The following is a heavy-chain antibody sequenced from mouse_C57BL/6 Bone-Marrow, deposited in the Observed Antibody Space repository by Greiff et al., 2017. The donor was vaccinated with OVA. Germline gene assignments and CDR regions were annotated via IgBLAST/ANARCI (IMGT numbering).Heavy chain of an antibody. CDR3: TGGGFAY. CDR1: GFNIKDDY. Sequence: VQLQQSGAELVRPGASVELSCTASGFNIKDDYMHWVKQRPEQGLEWIGWIDPENGDTEYASKFQGKATITADTSSNTAYLQLSSLTSEDTAVYYCTGGGFAYWGQGTLVTVSA. J-gene: IGHJ3*01. V-gene: IGHV14-4*01. CDR2: IDPENGDT.